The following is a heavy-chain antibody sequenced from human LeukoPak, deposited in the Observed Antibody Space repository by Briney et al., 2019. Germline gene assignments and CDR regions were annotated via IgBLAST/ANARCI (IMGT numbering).Heavy chain of an antibody. V-gene: IGHV3-53*01. Sequence: PGGSLRLSCAASGFTVTGNYVSWVRQAPGTGLEWVSVIYSGGTTYYADSVKGRFTISKDNSKNTLYLQMNSLRAEDTAVYYCARGVLYAGSWYFDYWGQGILVTVSS. J-gene: IGHJ4*02. CDR2: IYSGGTT. CDR1: GFTVTGNY. D-gene: IGHD6-13*01. CDR3: ARGVLYAGSWYFDY.